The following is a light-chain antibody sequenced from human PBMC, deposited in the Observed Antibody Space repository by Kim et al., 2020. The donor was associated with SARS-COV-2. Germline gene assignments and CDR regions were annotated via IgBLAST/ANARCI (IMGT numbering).Light chain of an antibody. CDR3: QSYDSSLSGYV. J-gene: IGLJ1*01. Sequence: QRVTMAYAGSSSNIGACYDVHWYQQLPGTAPKLLIYGNSNRPSGVPDRFSGSKSGTSASLAITGLQAEDEADYYCQSYDSSLSGYVFGTGTKVTVL. CDR1: SSNIGACYD. CDR2: GNS. V-gene: IGLV1-40*01.